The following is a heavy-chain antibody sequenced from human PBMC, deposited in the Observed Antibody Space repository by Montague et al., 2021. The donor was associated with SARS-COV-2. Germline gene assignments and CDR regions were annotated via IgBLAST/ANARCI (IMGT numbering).Heavy chain of an antibody. D-gene: IGHD3-3*01. CDR1: GGSISSYY. J-gene: IGHJ4*02. Sequence: SETLSLTCTVSGGSISSYYWSWIRQPAGKGLEWIGRLYTSGSTNYNPSLKSRVTISVDTSKNQFSLKLSSVTAADTAVYYCARAQTIFGVVITSFDYWGQGTLVTVSS. V-gene: IGHV4-4*07. CDR2: LYTSGST. CDR3: ARAQTIFGVVITSFDY.